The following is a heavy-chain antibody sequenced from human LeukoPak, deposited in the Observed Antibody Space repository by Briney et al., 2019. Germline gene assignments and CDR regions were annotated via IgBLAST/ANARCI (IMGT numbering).Heavy chain of an antibody. J-gene: IGHJ4*02. CDR3: AAVADCSSTSCLYYFDY. CDR1: GYTFTGYY. D-gene: IGHD2-2*01. CDR2: INPNSGGT. V-gene: IGHV1-2*02. Sequence: ASVKVSCKASGYTFTGYYMHWVRQAPGQGLEWMGWINPNSGGTNYAQKFQGRVTMTRDTSISTAYMELSRLRSDDTAVYYCAAVADCSSTSCLYYFDYWGQGTLVTVSS.